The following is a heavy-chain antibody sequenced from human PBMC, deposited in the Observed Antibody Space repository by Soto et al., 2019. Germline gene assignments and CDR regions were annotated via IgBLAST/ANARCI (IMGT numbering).Heavy chain of an antibody. J-gene: IGHJ3*02. D-gene: IGHD3-22*01. V-gene: IGHV4-30-4*02. CDR2: IYYSGST. CDR3: ARSFWGSGYYYPGAFDI. CDR1: GGSISSGDYY. Sequence: PSETLSLTCTVSGGSISSGDYYWSWIRQPPGKGLEWIGYIYYSGSTNYNPSLKSRVTISVDTSKNQFSLKLSSVTAADTAVYYCARSFWGSGYYYPGAFDIWGQGTMVTVSS.